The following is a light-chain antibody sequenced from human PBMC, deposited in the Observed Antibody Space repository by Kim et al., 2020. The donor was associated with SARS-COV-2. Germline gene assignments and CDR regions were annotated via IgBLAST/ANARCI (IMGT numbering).Light chain of an antibody. CDR2: GTS. Sequence: GDTATLSCRASQTVDSSNLGWYQQKRGQPPRLLIYGTSSRATAIPDRFSGSGSGTDFTLTISRLEPEDFAVYYCQQFGGGSPSITFGQGTRLEIK. V-gene: IGKV3-20*01. J-gene: IGKJ5*01. CDR3: QQFGGGSPSIT. CDR1: QTVDSSN.